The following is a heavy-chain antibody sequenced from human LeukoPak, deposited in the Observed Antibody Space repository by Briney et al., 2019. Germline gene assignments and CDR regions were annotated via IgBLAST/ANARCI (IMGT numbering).Heavy chain of an antibody. J-gene: IGHJ6*03. Sequence: ASVKVSCKASGDTFTSYYMHWVRQAPGQGLEVMGIINPSGGSTSYAQKFQGRVTMTRDMSTSTVYMELSSLRSEDPAVYYCASAYSSSSSGPYYYYYMDVWGKGTTVTVSS. CDR1: GDTFTSYY. CDR3: ASAYSSSSSGPYYYYYMDV. CDR2: INPSGGST. D-gene: IGHD6-6*01. V-gene: IGHV1-46*01.